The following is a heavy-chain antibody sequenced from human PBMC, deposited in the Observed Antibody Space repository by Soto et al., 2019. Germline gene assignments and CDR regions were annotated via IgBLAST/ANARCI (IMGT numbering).Heavy chain of an antibody. Sequence: GGSLRLSCAASGFTVSSNYMSWVRQAPGKGLEWVSVIYSGGSTYYADSVKGRFTISRDNSKNTLYLQMNSLRAEDTAVYYCARDRPPLYHLIHYYYYYGMDVWGQGTTVTVSS. CDR2: IYSGGST. J-gene: IGHJ6*02. CDR3: ARDRPPLYHLIHYYYYYGMDV. D-gene: IGHD3-16*01. CDR1: GFTVSSNY. V-gene: IGHV3-66*01.